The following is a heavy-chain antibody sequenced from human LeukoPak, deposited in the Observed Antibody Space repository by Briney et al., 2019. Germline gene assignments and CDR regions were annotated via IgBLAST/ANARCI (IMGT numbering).Heavy chain of an antibody. V-gene: IGHV3-21*01. CDR1: GFTFSTCA. D-gene: IGHD2-15*01. CDR2: ISSSSSYI. Sequence: GGSLRLSCAASGFTFSTCAMHWVRQAPGKGLEWVSSISSSSSYIYYADSVKGRFTISREKAKNSLYLQMNSLRAEDTAVYYCARVERDIVEMDYWGQGTLVTVSS. CDR3: ARVERDIVEMDY. J-gene: IGHJ4*02.